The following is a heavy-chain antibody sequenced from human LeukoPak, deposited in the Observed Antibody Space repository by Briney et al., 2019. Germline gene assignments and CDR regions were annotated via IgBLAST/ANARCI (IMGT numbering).Heavy chain of an antibody. Sequence: ASVKVSCKVSGSALSDLAMQWVRQVPGKGLEWMGGLDRESGETLYSDKYQGRVTMAQNTSTDTAYMDLTSLTSEDTAVYYCATGHSTGYHYWFDPWGQGTLVTVS. CDR2: LDRESGET. CDR1: GSALSDLA. V-gene: IGHV1-24*01. D-gene: IGHD2-8*02. CDR3: ATGHSTGYHYWFDP. J-gene: IGHJ5*02.